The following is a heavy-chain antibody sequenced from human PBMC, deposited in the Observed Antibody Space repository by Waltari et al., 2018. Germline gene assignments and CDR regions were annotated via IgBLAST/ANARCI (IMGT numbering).Heavy chain of an antibody. J-gene: IGHJ4*02. Sequence: QVQLVQSGAEVKKPGASVKVSCKASGYTFTSYAMHWVRQAPGQRLEWMGWINAGNGNTKYSQTFQGRVTITRDTSASTAYMELSSLRSEDTAVYYCARDQRLWGGFDYWGQGTLVTVSS. CDR2: INAGNGNT. D-gene: IGHD3-16*01. V-gene: IGHV1-3*01. CDR3: ARDQRLWGGFDY. CDR1: GYTFTSYA.